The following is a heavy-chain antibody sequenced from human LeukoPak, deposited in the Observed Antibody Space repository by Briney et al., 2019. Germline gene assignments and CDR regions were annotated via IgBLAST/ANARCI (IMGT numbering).Heavy chain of an antibody. CDR3: ARSGGHALIDY. J-gene: IGHJ4*02. CDR2: IYYSGSS. V-gene: IGHV4-59*08. D-gene: IGHD3-10*01. CDR1: GGSIRNYF. Sequence: ASETLSLTCSVSGGSIRNYFWSWIRQSPGKGLEWIGYIYYSGSSNYNPSLKSRVTISVDMSKNQFSLKLSAVTAADTAVYYCARSGGHALIDYWGQGALVTVSS.